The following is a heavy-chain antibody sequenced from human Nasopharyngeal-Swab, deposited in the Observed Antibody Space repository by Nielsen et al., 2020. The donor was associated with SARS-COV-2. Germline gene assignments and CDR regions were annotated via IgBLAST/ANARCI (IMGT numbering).Heavy chain of an antibody. CDR1: GFTFGYYG. J-gene: IGHJ6*02. CDR2: ISYDGSKK. Sequence: GESLKISCEASGFTFGYYGMHWVRQAPGKGLEWVAVISYDGSKKYYVDSVKGRLTISRDNSKNTLYLQMNSLRAEDTAVYYCARDIGHSSGWYSYYSYGMDVWGQGTTVTVSS. CDR3: ARDIGHSSGWYSYYSYGMDV. V-gene: IGHV3-30*03. D-gene: IGHD6-19*01.